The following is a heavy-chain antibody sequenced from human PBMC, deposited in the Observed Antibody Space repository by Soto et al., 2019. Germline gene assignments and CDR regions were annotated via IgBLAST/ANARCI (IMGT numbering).Heavy chain of an antibody. V-gene: IGHV4-59*12. D-gene: IGHD5-18*01. J-gene: IGHJ5*02. CDR3: ARRRTDTAMVIFNWFDP. CDR1: GGSISSYY. Sequence: SETLSLTCTVSGGSISSYYWSWIRQPPGKGLEWIGYIYYSGSTNYNPSLKSRVTISVDTSKNQFSLKLSSVTAADTAVYYCARRRTDTAMVIFNWFDPWGQGTLVTVSS. CDR2: IYYSGST.